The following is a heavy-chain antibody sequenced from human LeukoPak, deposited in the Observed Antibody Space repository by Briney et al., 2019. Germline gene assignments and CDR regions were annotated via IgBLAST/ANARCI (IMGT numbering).Heavy chain of an antibody. CDR1: GGSISSSSYY. D-gene: IGHD5-12*01. CDR2: IYYSGST. J-gene: IGHJ4*02. Sequence: SETLSLTCTVSGGSISSSSYYWGWIRQPPGKGLEWTGNIYYSGSTYYNPSLKSRVTILVDTSKNQFSLKLSSVTAADTAVYYCARDRHKLVDIVAGILDYWGQGTLVTVSS. V-gene: IGHV4-39*07. CDR3: ARDRHKLVDIVAGILDY.